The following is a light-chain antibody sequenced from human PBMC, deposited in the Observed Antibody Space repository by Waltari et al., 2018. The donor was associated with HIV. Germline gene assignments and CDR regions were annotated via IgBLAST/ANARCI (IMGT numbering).Light chain of an antibody. V-gene: IGKV3-20*01. Sequence: EIVLTQSPGTLSLSPGDRATLSCRASQSVKSNYLTWYQKKPGQPPRLLIYGAFNRANGIPDRFSGRASGTDFTLTSSRLEPEDFAVYYCQLYGSTPPMYTFGQGTKLEIK. J-gene: IGKJ2*01. CDR3: QLYGSTPPMYT. CDR2: GAF. CDR1: QSVKSNY.